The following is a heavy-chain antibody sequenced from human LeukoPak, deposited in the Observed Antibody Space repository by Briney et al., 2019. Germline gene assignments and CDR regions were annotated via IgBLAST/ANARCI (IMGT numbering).Heavy chain of an antibody. J-gene: IGHJ6*03. V-gene: IGHV3-7*01. Sequence: AGGSLRLACAASGFTFSNYWMSWVRQAPGKGLEWVANIKQDGSEKYYVDSVKGRFTISRDNAKNSLYLQMNSLRAEDTAVYYCARAETTAAPNYYYYYYMDVWGKGTTVTVSS. D-gene: IGHD4-17*01. CDR1: GFTFSNYW. CDR2: IKQDGSEK. CDR3: ARAETTAAPNYYYYYYMDV.